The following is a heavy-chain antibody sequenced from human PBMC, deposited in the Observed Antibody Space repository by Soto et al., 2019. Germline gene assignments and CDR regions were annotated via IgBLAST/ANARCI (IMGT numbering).Heavy chain of an antibody. V-gene: IGHV1-18*04. CDR1: GYTFTSYG. Sequence: ASVKFSCKASGYTFTSYGISWVRQAPGQGLEWMGWISAYNGNTDYARKLQGRVTMTTDTSTSTAYMELRSLRSDDTAVYYCARDSRTIQLWSIDYWGQGTLVTVSS. CDR2: ISAYNGNT. CDR3: ARDSRTIQLWSIDY. J-gene: IGHJ4*02. D-gene: IGHD5-18*01.